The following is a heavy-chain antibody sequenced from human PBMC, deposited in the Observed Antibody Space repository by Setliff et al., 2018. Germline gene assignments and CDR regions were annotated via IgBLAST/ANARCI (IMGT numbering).Heavy chain of an antibody. Sequence: PGGSLRLSCAASGFTFSSYWMTWVRQVPGKGLEWVANINPDGSGKYYVGSVKGRFTISRDNAENSLYLQVNSVSAEDTAVYYCARDRAAAGHYCDYWGQGTQVTVSS. CDR3: ARDRAAAGHYCDY. CDR1: GFTFSSYW. CDR2: INPDGSGK. J-gene: IGHJ4*02. V-gene: IGHV3-7*03. D-gene: IGHD6-13*01.